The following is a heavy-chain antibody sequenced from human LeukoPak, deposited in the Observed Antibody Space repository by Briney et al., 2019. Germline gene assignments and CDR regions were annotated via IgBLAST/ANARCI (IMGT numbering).Heavy chain of an antibody. CDR1: GYTFTGYY. Sequence: ASVKVSCKASGYTFTGYYMHWVRQAPGQGLEWMGWISAYNGNTNFAQKLQGRVTMTTDTSTSTAYMDLRSLRSDDTAVYYCARDQAATNTQVRFCLDWGQGTLATVSS. J-gene: IGHJ4*02. D-gene: IGHD3-9*01. V-gene: IGHV1-18*04. CDR2: ISAYNGNT. CDR3: ARDQAATNTQVRFCLD.